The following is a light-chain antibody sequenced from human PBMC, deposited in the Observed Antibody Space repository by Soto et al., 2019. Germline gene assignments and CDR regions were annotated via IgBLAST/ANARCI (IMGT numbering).Light chain of an antibody. CDR1: QSVTSSY. Sequence: EIVLTQSPGTLSLSPGERATLSCRARQSVTSSYLAWYQQKPGQAPRRLIYGASIRATGIPDRFSGSGSGTDFTLTISRLEPEDFALYFCQQYHISPLTFGQGTKVDIK. CDR2: GAS. V-gene: IGKV3-20*01. J-gene: IGKJ1*01. CDR3: QQYHISPLT.